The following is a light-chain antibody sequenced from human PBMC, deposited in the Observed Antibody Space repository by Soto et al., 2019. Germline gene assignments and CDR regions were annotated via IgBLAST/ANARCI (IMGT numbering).Light chain of an antibody. Sequence: EIVLTQSPGTLSSFPGDRVTLSCRASQTLRRTYIAWYQQKPGQAPRVLMFDASNRATDIPDRFSGSGSGTDFTLTIGRLEPEDFAVYYCQQRTNWALTFGGGTKVDIK. CDR3: QQRTNWALT. V-gene: IGKV3D-20*02. CDR2: DAS. J-gene: IGKJ4*01. CDR1: QTLRRTY.